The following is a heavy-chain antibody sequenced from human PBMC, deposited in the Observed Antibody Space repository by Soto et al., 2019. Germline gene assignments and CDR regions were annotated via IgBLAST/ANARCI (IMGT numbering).Heavy chain of an antibody. CDR1: GGTFSSYA. CDR3: ARDLLIGGGWYLGDY. V-gene: IGHV1-69*01. CDR2: IIPIFGTA. J-gene: IGHJ4*02. D-gene: IGHD6-19*01. Sequence: QVQLVQSGAEVKKPGSSVKVSCKASGGTFSSYAISWVRQAPGQGLEWRGGIIPIFGTANYAQKFQGRVTITADESTSTAYMELSSLRSEDTAVYYCARDLLIGGGWYLGDYWGQGTLVTVSS.